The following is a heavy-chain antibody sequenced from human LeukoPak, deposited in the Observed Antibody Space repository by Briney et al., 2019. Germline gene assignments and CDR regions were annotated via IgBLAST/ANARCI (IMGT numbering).Heavy chain of an antibody. CDR2: IYSGGST. CDR1: GFTVSSNY. J-gene: IGHJ4*02. V-gene: IGHV3-66*01. Sequence: PGGSQRLSCAASGFTVSSNYMSWVRQTPGKGLEWVSVIYSGGSTYYADSVKGRFTISRDNSKNTLYLQMNSLRAEDTAVYYCGTTVTTGVADYWGQGTLVTVSS. CDR3: GTTVTTGVADY. D-gene: IGHD4-17*01.